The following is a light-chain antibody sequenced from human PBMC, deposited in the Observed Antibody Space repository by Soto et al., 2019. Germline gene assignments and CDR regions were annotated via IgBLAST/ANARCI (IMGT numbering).Light chain of an antibody. Sequence: IVMTPSASSLSLSPEDSATLPCRASQSISRYLAWYQQKPGQGPRLLIYGASSRATGTPYRFSGSGSGADFTLTINRLEPEDFALYYCQQYCSSPPTFGQGTKVDIK. CDR1: QSISRY. J-gene: IGKJ1*01. V-gene: IGKV3-20*01. CDR2: GAS. CDR3: QQYCSSPPT.